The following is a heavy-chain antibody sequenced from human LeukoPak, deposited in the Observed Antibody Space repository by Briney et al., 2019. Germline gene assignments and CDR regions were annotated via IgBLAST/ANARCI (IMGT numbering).Heavy chain of an antibody. V-gene: IGHV3-30*18. D-gene: IGHD3-10*02. Sequence: GGSLRLSCAASGFTFSNYALSWVRQAPGKGLEWVAVISYDGSNKYYADSVKGRFTISRDNAKNSLYLQMNSLRAKDTAVYYCAELGITMIGDVWGKGTTVTISS. CDR2: ISYDGSNK. CDR3: AELGITMIGDV. CDR1: GFTFSNYA. J-gene: IGHJ6*04.